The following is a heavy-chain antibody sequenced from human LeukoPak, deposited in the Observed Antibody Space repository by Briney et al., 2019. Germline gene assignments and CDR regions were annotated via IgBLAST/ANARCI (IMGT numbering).Heavy chain of an antibody. CDR1: GFTFSNYG. V-gene: IGHV3-23*01. J-gene: IGHJ4*02. D-gene: IGHD2-21*01. Sequence: GGSLRLSCVASGFTFSNYGMSWVRQAPGKGLEWVSAISDGGNTYHADSVKGRFTISRDSSKNTLFLQMNRLRPEDAAVYYCAKAPVTTCRGAYCYPFDYWGQGTLVTVSS. CDR2: ISDGGNT. CDR3: AKAPVTTCRGAYCYPFDY.